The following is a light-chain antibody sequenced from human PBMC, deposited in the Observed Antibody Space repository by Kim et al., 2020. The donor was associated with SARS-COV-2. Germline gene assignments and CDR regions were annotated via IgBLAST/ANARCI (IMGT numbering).Light chain of an antibody. J-gene: IGKJ3*01. Sequence: SPGATVASAGGASRCGNNRVGWFPQKPRQAPRRLISPASTGAAVVPARLSGSGCGREFTLTISSLRPEESAVYYCQQYDDWHPLTFGPGTKVDIK. CDR3: QQYDDWHPLT. CDR2: PAS. CDR1: RCGNNR. V-gene: IGKV3D-15*01.